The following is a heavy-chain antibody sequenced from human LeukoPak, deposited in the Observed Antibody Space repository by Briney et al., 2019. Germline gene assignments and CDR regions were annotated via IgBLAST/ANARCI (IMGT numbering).Heavy chain of an antibody. D-gene: IGHD6-19*01. CDR1: GFTFSSYS. Sequence: PGGSLRLSCAASGFTFSSYSMNWVRQAPGKGLEWVSYISSSDSTIYYAESVKGRFTISRDNAKNSLYLQMNSLRAEDTAVYYCARAGSRQWLVDLFDYWGQGTLVTVSS. V-gene: IGHV3-48*01. CDR3: ARAGSRQWLVDLFDY. CDR2: ISSSDSTI. J-gene: IGHJ4*02.